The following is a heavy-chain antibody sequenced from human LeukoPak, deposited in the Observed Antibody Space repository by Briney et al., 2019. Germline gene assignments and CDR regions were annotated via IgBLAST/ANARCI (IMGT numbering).Heavy chain of an antibody. CDR2: ISYDGTEK. Sequence: GSSLRLSCAASGLSFSSYAMHWVRQAPGKGLEWVAVISYDGTEKYYGDSVKGRFTISRDNSKNTLYLQMNSLRAEDTALYYCARDGHGVPLDYWGQGTLVTVSS. D-gene: IGHD4-17*01. CDR3: ARDGHGVPLDY. CDR1: GLSFSSYA. V-gene: IGHV3-30-3*01. J-gene: IGHJ4*02.